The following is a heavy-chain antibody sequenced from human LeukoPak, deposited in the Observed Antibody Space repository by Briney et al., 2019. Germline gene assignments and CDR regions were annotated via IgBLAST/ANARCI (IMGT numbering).Heavy chain of an antibody. D-gene: IGHD3-3*01. CDR2: IKQDGSEK. J-gene: IGHJ4*02. CDR1: GFTFSSYW. CDR3: AKGISYYDFWSGYYTGPNDNYFDY. V-gene: IGHV3-7*01. Sequence: GGSLRLSCAASGFTFSSYWMSWVRQAPGKGLEWVANIKQDGSEKYYVDSVKGRFTISRDNAKNSLYLQMNSLRAEDTAVYYCAKGISYYDFWSGYYTGPNDNYFDYWGQGTLVTVSS.